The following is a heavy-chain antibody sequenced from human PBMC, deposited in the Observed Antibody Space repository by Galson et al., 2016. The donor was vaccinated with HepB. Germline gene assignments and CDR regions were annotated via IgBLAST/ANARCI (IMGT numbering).Heavy chain of an antibody. Sequence: SLRLSCAASGFTFSRFWMNWARQAPGKGLEWVGNVKPDGSEKYYVDSVKGRFTISRDNVKNSMYLQMNSLRAGDTAVYYCVKSVDNWGQGTLVTVSS. CDR1: GFTFSRFW. V-gene: IGHV3-7*03. CDR3: VKSVDN. J-gene: IGHJ4*02. CDR2: VKPDGSEK.